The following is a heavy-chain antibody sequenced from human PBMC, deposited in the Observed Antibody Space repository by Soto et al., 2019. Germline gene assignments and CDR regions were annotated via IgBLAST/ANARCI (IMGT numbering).Heavy chain of an antibody. CDR3: AKGTRGYCSSTSCYTDY. CDR1: GFTFSSYG. V-gene: IGHV3-30*18. CDR2: ISYDGSNK. J-gene: IGHJ4*02. Sequence: GGSLRLSCAASGFTFSSYGMHWVRQAPGKGLEWVAVISYDGSNKYYADSVKGRFTISRDNSKNTLYLQMNSLRAEDTAVYYCAKGTRGYCSSTSCYTDYWGQGTLVTVSS. D-gene: IGHD2-2*02.